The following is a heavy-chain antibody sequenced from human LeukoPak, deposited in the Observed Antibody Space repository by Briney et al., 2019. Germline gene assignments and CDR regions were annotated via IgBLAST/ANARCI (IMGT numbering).Heavy chain of an antibody. D-gene: IGHD3-3*01. CDR3: AKTIFGVVPRYYFDY. Sequence: GGSLRLSCAASGFTISSHWMTWVRQAPGKGLEWVSAISGSGGSTYYADSVKGRFTISRDNSKNTLYLQMHSLRAEDTAVYYCAKTIFGVVPRYYFDYWGQGTLVTVSS. CDR1: GFTISSHW. J-gene: IGHJ4*02. V-gene: IGHV3-23*01. CDR2: ISGSGGST.